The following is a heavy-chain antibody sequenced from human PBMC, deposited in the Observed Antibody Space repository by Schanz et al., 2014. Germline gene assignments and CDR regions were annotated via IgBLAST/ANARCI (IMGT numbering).Heavy chain of an antibody. Sequence: EVQLVESGGGLVQPGGSLRLSCAASGFTFSSYWMHWVRQAPGKGLVWVSHINSDGRTTSSADSVKGRFTISRDNAKNTLYLQMNSLRAEDTAVYYCARDQYYFGSGNPFDIWGQGTMVTVSS. J-gene: IGHJ3*02. V-gene: IGHV3-74*01. CDR2: INSDGRTT. CDR3: ARDQYYFGSGNPFDI. CDR1: GFTFSSYW. D-gene: IGHD3-10*01.